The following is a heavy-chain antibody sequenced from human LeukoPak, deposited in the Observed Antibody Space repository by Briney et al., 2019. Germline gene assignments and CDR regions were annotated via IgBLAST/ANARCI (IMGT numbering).Heavy chain of an antibody. D-gene: IGHD2-21*02. CDR1: GFTFRSYT. CDR3: ARASYCGGDCYRGYFDL. J-gene: IGHJ2*01. CDR2: ITSSSIDI. Sequence: GGSLRLSCAASGFTFRSYTLNWVRQAPGKGLEWVSSITSSSIDIYYADSVKGRFTIPRDNAKNSLYLQMNSLRAEDTAVYYCARASYCGGDCYRGYFDLWGRGTLVTVSS. V-gene: IGHV3-21*01.